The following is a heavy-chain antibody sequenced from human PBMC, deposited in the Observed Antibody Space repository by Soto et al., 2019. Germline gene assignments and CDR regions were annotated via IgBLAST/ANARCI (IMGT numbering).Heavy chain of an antibody. V-gene: IGHV1-69*13. J-gene: IGHJ5*02. Sequence: ASVKGSCKASGDTFSSYAISWVRQAPGQGLEWMGGIIPIFGTANYAQKFQGRVTITADESTSTAYMELSSLRSEDTAVYYCARSGVVPAAFNWFDPWGQGTLVTVSS. D-gene: IGHD2-2*01. CDR2: IIPIFGTA. CDR3: ARSGVVPAAFNWFDP. CDR1: GDTFSSYA.